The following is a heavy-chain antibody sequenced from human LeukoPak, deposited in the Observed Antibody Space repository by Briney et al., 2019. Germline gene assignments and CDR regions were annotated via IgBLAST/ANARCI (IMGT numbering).Heavy chain of an antibody. CDR2: FDPEDGET. CDR3: ATDGSGSYYAFDI. Sequence: ASVKLSCNFSGYTLTELSMHWVRQAPGKGLGWMGGFDPEDGETIYAQKFQGRVTMTEDTSTDTAYMELSSLRSEDTAVYYCATDGSGSYYAFDIWGQGTMVTVSS. D-gene: IGHD1-26*01. CDR1: GYTLTELS. J-gene: IGHJ3*02. V-gene: IGHV1-24*01.